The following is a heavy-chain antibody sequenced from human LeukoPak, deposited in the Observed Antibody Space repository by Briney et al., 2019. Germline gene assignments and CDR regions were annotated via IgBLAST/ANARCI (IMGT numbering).Heavy chain of an antibody. J-gene: IGHJ4*02. V-gene: IGHV3-48*01. D-gene: IGHD2-2*01. Sequence: GGSLRLSCAASGFTFSSYSLSWVRQAPGKGLEWLSYINSGSNTILYADSVKGRFTLSRDNSQNTVYLQMNSLRTEDTAVYYCRTSSGVHGGQGTLVTVSS. CDR3: RTSSGVH. CDR2: INSGSNTI. CDR1: GFTFSSYS.